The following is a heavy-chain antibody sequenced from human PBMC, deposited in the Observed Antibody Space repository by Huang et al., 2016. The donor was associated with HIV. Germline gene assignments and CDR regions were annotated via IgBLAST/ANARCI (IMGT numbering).Heavy chain of an antibody. CDR2: MKSKAAGGTT. CDR1: GFTFMNAW. D-gene: IGHD6-19*01. CDR3: NKEKYSSDWYRQPRLENDALEI. Sequence: EVQLVESGGQLVKSGRSLRLACVASGFTFMNAWMSWVRQVPGQGRAWVGRMKSKAAGGTTGYDATVKGGFLWSRDDSRKMVYLHMNSLKTEDTAVYYCNKEKYSSDWYRQPRLENDALEIWGQGTMVTVSS. J-gene: IGHJ3*02. V-gene: IGHV3-15*01.